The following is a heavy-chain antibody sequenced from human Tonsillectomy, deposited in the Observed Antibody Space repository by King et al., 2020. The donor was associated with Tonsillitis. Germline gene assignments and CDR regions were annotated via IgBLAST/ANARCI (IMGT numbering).Heavy chain of an antibody. D-gene: IGHD3-3*01. V-gene: IGHV4-59*01. J-gene: IGHJ4*02. CDR3: AAQTYYDFWSGYNFDY. Sequence: VQLQESGPGLLKPSETLSLTCTGFGRSISSYYWSWIRQPPGEGLEWIGCFYYNGSTNYNPSLKSRVTISVDTSKNQISLKLSSVTASDTALYYCAAQTYYDFWSGYNFDYWGQGTLVTVSS. CDR2: FYYNGST. CDR1: GRSISSYY.